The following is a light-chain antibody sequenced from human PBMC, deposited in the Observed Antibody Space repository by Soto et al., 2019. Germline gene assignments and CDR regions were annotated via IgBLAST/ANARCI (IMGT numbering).Light chain of an antibody. J-gene: IGKJ4*01. CDR1: QSLGSD. CDR3: QQYNSWPLT. V-gene: IGKV3D-15*01. CDR2: DIV. Sequence: EIVMTQSPATLSVSPGERATLSCRSSQSLGSDLAWYQQKPGHAPRLVIYDIVTRATGGPTRISGSGSGTEFTLTISSLQSEDFAVYYCQQYNSWPLTFGGGTKWIS.